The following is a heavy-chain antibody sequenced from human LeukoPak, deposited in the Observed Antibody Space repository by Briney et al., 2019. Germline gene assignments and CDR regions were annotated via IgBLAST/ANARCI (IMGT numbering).Heavy chain of an antibody. D-gene: IGHD3-10*01. Sequence: PGGSLRLSCAASGFTFSDHYMDWVGQAPGKGLEWVGRTGNKANSYTTKYAASVKGRFTISRDDSKNSLYLQMNSLKTEDTAVYYCAKERGYEDYYFAYWGQGTLVTVSS. V-gene: IGHV3-72*01. CDR3: AKERGYEDYYFAY. J-gene: IGHJ4*02. CDR2: TGNKANSYTT. CDR1: GFTFSDHY.